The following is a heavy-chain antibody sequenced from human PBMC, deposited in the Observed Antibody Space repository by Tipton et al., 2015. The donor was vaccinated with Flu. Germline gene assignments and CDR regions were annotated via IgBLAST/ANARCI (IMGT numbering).Heavy chain of an antibody. CDR1: GFTFSSYE. Sequence: GSLRLSCAASGFTFSSYEMNWVRQAPGKGLEWLPYISSSGNTISYADSVRGRFTISRDNTKKSLYLQLDSLRAEDTAIYYCATLTGDDYWGQGILVTVSS. V-gene: IGHV3-48*03. D-gene: IGHD7-27*01. CDR3: ATLTGDDY. J-gene: IGHJ4*02. CDR2: ISSSGNTI.